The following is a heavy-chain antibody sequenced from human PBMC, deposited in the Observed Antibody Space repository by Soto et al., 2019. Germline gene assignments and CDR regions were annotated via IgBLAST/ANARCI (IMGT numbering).Heavy chain of an antibody. D-gene: IGHD1-26*01. CDR1: GFTFSSYG. J-gene: IGHJ4*02. CDR2: ISYDGSNK. Sequence: QVQLVESGGGVVQPGRSLRLSCAASGFTFSSYGMHWVRQAPGKGLEWVAVISYDGSNKYYADSVKGRFTISRDNSKNTLYLQMNSLRAEDTAVDYCAKDRSGSYSYFDYWGQGTLVTVSS. V-gene: IGHV3-30*18. CDR3: AKDRSGSYSYFDY.